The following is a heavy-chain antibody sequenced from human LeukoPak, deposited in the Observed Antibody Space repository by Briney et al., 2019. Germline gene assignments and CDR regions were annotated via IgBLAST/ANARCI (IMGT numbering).Heavy chain of an antibody. CDR3: AREYYYGSGGYYYMDV. CDR2: ISSSGSTI. J-gene: IGHJ6*03. Sequence: GGSLRLSCAASGFTFSSYEMNWVRQAPGKGLEWVSYISSSGSTIYYADSVKGRFTISRDNAKNSLYLQMNSLRAEDTAVYYCAREYYYGSGGYYYMDVWGKGTTVTISS. D-gene: IGHD3-10*01. CDR1: GFTFSSYE. V-gene: IGHV3-48*03.